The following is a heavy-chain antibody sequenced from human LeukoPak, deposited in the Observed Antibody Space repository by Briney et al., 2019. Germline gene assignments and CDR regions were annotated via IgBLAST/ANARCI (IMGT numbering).Heavy chain of an antibody. D-gene: IGHD2-2*01. CDR1: GFTFSSYA. CDR2: ISGSGGST. J-gene: IGHJ5*02. CDR3: AKAQYQLLDWFDH. V-gene: IGHV3-23*01. Sequence: PGGSLRLSCAASGFTFSSYAMSWVRQAPGKGLEWVSAISGSGGSTYYAHSVKGRFTISRDNSKNTLYLQMNSLGAEDTAVYYCAKAQYQLLDWFDHWGQGTLVTVSS.